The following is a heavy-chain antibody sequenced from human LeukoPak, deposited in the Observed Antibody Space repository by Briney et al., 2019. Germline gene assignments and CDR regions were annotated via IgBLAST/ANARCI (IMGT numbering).Heavy chain of an antibody. J-gene: IGHJ4*02. CDR2: ISSSGSTI. CDR3: AKDPARYSSSWPDY. V-gene: IGHV3-48*03. Sequence: QSGGSLRLSCAASGFTFRSYEMNWVRQAPGKGLEWVSYISSSGSTIYYGDSVKGRFTVSRDNAKNSLYLQMNSLRAEDTAVYYCAKDPARYSSSWPDYWGQGTLVTVSS. CDR1: GFTFRSYE. D-gene: IGHD6-13*01.